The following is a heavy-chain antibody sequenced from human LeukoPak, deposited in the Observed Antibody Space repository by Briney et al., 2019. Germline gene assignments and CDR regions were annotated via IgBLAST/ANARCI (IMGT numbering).Heavy chain of an antibody. J-gene: IGHJ4*02. Sequence: GGSLRLSCAASGFTFDEYAMHWVRQAPGKGLEWVSGISWNSGLIDYADSVKGRFTISRDNAKNSLYLQMNSLRVEDTAVYYCARGPNYGSRSDYFDYWGQGTLVTVSS. V-gene: IGHV3-9*01. CDR2: ISWNSGLI. CDR1: GFTFDEYA. D-gene: IGHD3-10*01. CDR3: ARGPNYGSRSDYFDY.